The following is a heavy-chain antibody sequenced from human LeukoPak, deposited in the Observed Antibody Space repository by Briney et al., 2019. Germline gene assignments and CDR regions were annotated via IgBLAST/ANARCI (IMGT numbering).Heavy chain of an antibody. J-gene: IGHJ4*02. CDR3: AKDAAIVVVTAHFDY. CDR1: GFTFSSYG. D-gene: IGHD2-21*02. V-gene: IGHV3-33*06. Sequence: GRSLRLSCAASGFTFSSYGMHWVRQAPGKGLEWVAVIWYDGSNKYYAGSVKGRFTISRDNSKNTLYLQMNSLRAEDTAVYYCAKDAAIVVVTAHFDYWGQGTLVTVSS. CDR2: IWYDGSNK.